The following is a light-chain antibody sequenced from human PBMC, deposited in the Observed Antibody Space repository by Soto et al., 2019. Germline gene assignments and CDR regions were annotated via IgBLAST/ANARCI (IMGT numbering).Light chain of an antibody. CDR2: KAS. CDR3: QQYNSYPWT. V-gene: IGKV1-5*03. Sequence: DIQMTQSPSTLSASVGDRVTVTCRVSQGITSWLAWYPQKPGKAPRLLIYKASTLASGVPSRFSGSGSGTDCTRPISSLQADDFETYYCQQYNSYPWTFGQGTQVDIK. CDR1: QGITSW. J-gene: IGKJ1*01.